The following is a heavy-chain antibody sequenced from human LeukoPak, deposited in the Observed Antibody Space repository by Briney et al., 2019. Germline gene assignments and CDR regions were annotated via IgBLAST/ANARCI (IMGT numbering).Heavy chain of an antibody. Sequence: ASVKVSCKASGYTFTNYGITWVRQAPGQGLEWMGWISVYNGDTKYAQKLQGRVTMTTDTSTSTAYMELRSLRPDDTAVYYCARDWLLSIAAPGPPRGIGYWGQGTLVTVSS. J-gene: IGHJ4*02. V-gene: IGHV1-18*01. D-gene: IGHD6-13*01. CDR3: ARDWLLSIAAPGPPRGIGY. CDR2: ISVYNGDT. CDR1: GYTFTNYG.